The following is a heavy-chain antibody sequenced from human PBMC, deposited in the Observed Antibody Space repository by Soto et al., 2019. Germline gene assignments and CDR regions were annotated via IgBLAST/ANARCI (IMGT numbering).Heavy chain of an antibody. J-gene: IGHJ5*01. CDR2: IKQDGSEK. CDR1: GFTFSSYW. Sequence: EVQLVESGGGLVQPGGSLRLSCAASGFTFSSYWMSWVRQAPGKGLEWVANIKQDGSEKYYVDSVKGRFTISRDNAKNSLYLQMNSLRAEDTAVYYCARDIIVVVQAAIPDSWGQGTLVTVSS. CDR3: ARDIIVVVQAAIPDS. D-gene: IGHD2-2*01. V-gene: IGHV3-7*01.